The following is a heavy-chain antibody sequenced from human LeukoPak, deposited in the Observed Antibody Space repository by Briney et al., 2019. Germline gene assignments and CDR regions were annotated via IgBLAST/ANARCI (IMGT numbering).Heavy chain of an antibody. J-gene: IGHJ4*02. V-gene: IGHV5-10-1*01. Sequence: GESLKIFCKGPGYSFTAYWITWVRQMPGEGLEWMGRIDPSDSYTNYSPSFQGHVTMSADRSISTAYLQWSSLKASDTAMYYCARGTDYYDSSGYYYSWGQGTLVTVSS. CDR2: IDPSDSYT. CDR3: ARGTDYYDSSGYYYS. CDR1: GYSFTAYW. D-gene: IGHD3-22*01.